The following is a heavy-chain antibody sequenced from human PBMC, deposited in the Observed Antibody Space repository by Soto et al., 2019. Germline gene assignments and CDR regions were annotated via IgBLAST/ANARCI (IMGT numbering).Heavy chain of an antibody. CDR3: ARGLGLYYFDY. V-gene: IGHV1-3*01. CDR2: INAGNGNT. D-gene: IGHD1-26*01. CDR1: GYTFTSYA. J-gene: IGHJ4*02. Sequence: APVKVSRKASGYTFTSYAMHCLPQAPGQRLEWMGWINAGNGNTKYSQKFQGRVTITRDTSASTAYMKLSSLRSEDTAVYYCARGLGLYYFDYWGQGTLVTVSS.